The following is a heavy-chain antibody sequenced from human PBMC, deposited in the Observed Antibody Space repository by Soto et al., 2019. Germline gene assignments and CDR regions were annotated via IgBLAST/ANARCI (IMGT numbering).Heavy chain of an antibody. CDR2: IGSGPDDS. Sequence: GGSLRLSCAASGFTFSTYAMSWVRQAPGKGLEWVSSIGSGPDDSDSADSVKGRFIISRDNSKNIVSLQMERLRVEDTARYYCAKDRINHSGVWDPFDVWGQGTVVTVSS. D-gene: IGHD5-12*01. CDR1: GFTFSTYA. J-gene: IGHJ3*01. V-gene: IGHV3-23*01. CDR3: AKDRINHSGVWDPFDV.